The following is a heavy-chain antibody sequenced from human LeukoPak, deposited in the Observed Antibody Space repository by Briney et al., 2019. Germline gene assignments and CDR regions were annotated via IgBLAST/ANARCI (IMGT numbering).Heavy chain of an antibody. V-gene: IGHV4-59*01. J-gene: IGHJ6*02. CDR2: IYYTGST. CDR3: ARDHPGWWA. Sequence: PSETLSLTCNVSGASISGYYWSWIRQPPGKGLEWIGFIYYTGSTNYNPSLKSRVTISVDTSKNQFSLKLSPVTAADTAVYYCARDHPGWWAWGQGATVTVSS. D-gene: IGHD2-15*01. CDR1: GASISGYY.